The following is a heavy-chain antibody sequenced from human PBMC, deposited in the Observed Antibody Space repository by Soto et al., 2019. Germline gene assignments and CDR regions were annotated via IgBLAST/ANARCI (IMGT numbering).Heavy chain of an antibody. D-gene: IGHD3-3*01. Sequence: GGSLRLSCAASGFTFSSYWMSWVRQAPGKGLEWVANIKQDGSEKYYVDSVKGRFTISRDNAKNSLYLQMNSLRAEDTAVYYCARDRDFWSVWAFDIWGQGTMVTVSS. CDR3: ARDRDFWSVWAFDI. J-gene: IGHJ3*02. CDR1: GFTFSSYW. V-gene: IGHV3-7*01. CDR2: IKQDGSEK.